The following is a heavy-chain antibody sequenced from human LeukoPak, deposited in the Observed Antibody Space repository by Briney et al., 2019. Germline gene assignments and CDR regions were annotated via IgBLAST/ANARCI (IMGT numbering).Heavy chain of an antibody. CDR2: IIPIFGTA. J-gene: IGHJ4*02. D-gene: IGHD2-2*01. CDR3: ARDVNVVVPAATY. Sequence: ASVRVSCKASGGTFSSYAISWVRQAPGQGLEWMGGIIPIFGTANYAQKFQGRVTITTDESTSTAYMELSSLRSEDTAVYYCARDVNVVVPAATYWGQGTLVTVSS. V-gene: IGHV1-69*05. CDR1: GGTFSSYA.